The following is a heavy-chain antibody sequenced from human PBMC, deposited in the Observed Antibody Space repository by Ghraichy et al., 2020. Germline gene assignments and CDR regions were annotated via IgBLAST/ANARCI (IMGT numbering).Heavy chain of an antibody. D-gene: IGHD4-11*01. CDR1: GFTFSSYT. CDR2: IHGDGGTT. Sequence: GESLNISCAASGFTFSSYTMNWVRQALGKGLEWVSAIHGDGGTTYYADSVKGRFTISRDNSKNTLYLQMNSLRADDTAIYYCAKRTYTAFDRWGQGTLVTVSS. CDR3: AKRTYTAFDR. V-gene: IGHV3-23*01. J-gene: IGHJ4*02.